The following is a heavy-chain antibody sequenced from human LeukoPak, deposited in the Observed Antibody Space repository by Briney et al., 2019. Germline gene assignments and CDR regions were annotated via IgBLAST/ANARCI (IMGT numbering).Heavy chain of an antibody. CDR3: ARHGSTSSDDYFQH. Sequence: SETLSLTCTVSGGSMSSYYWSWIRQPPGKGLEWIGYIYYSGTTNYNPSLKSRVTMSVDTSMNQFSLKMSSVTAADTAVYYCARHGSTSSDDYFQHWGQGTLVTVSS. J-gene: IGHJ1*01. V-gene: IGHV4-59*08. CDR1: GGSMSSYY. D-gene: IGHD2/OR15-2a*01. CDR2: IYYSGTT.